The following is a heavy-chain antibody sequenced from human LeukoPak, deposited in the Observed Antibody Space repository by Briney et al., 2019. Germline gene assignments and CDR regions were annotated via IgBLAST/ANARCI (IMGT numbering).Heavy chain of an antibody. Sequence: SETLSLTCTVSGGSISSYYWSWIRQPAGKGLEWIGRIYTSGSTNYNPSLKSRVTISVDTSKNQFSLKLSSVTAADTAVYYCARASYYYDSSGYYWNAFDIWGQGTMVTVSS. CDR3: ARASYYYDSSGYYWNAFDI. D-gene: IGHD3-22*01. J-gene: IGHJ3*02. CDR2: IYTSGST. CDR1: GGSISSYY. V-gene: IGHV4-4*07.